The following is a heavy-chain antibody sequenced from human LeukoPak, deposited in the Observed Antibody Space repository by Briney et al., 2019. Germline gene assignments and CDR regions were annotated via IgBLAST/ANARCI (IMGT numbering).Heavy chain of an antibody. CDR1: GDSVSSNSAA. Sequence: SQTLSLTCAISGDSVSSNSAAWNWIRQSPSRGLEWLGRTYYRSKWYNDYAVSVKSRITINPDTSKSQFSLQLNSVTPEDTAVCYCARGTKILAVVVPAGYYYYYMDVWGKGTTVTISS. D-gene: IGHD2-2*01. CDR2: TYYRSKWYN. CDR3: ARGTKILAVVVPAGYYYYYMDV. V-gene: IGHV6-1*01. J-gene: IGHJ6*03.